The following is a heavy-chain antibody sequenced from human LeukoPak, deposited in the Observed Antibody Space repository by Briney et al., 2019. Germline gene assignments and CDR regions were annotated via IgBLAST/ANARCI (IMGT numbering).Heavy chain of an antibody. Sequence: GGSLRLSCAASGFTFDDYAMHWVRQAPGKGLEWVSGISWNSGSIGYADSVKGRFTISRDNAKSSLYLQMNSLRAEDMALYYCAFSSSSSGGSFDYWGQGTLVTVSS. CDR3: AFSSSSSGGSFDY. J-gene: IGHJ4*02. CDR1: GFTFDDYA. D-gene: IGHD6-6*01. CDR2: ISWNSGSI. V-gene: IGHV3-9*03.